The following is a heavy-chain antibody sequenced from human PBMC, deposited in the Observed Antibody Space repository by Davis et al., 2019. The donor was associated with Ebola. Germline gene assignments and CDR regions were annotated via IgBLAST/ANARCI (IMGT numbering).Heavy chain of an antibody. V-gene: IGHV4-39*01. J-gene: IGHJ4*02. Sequence: SETLSLTCTVSGGSISSSSYYWGWIRQPPGKGLEWIGSIYYSGGTYYNPSLKSRVTISVDTSKNQFSLKLSSVTAADTAVYYCARAGSGWSPTYYFDYWGQGTLVTVSS. CDR1: GGSISSSSYY. D-gene: IGHD6-19*01. CDR3: ARAGSGWSPTYYFDY. CDR2: IYYSGGT.